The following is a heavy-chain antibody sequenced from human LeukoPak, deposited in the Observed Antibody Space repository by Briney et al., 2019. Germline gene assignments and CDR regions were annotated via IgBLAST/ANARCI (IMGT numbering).Heavy chain of an antibody. CDR2: ISGSGGST. CDR1: GFTFSSYA. D-gene: IGHD5-18*01. CDR3: ANRGGYSYGYLFDY. Sequence: PGGSLRLSCAASGFTFSSYAMSWVRQAPGKGLEWVSAISGSGGSTYYADSVKGRFTISRDNSKNTLYLQMNSLRAEDTAVYYCANRGGYSYGYLFDYWGQGTLVTVSS. V-gene: IGHV3-23*01. J-gene: IGHJ4*02.